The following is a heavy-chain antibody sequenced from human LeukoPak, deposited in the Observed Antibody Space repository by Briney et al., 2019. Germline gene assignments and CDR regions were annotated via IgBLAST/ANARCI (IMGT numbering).Heavy chain of an antibody. CDR1: GYTFTGYY. CDR2: INPNSGGT. CDR3: ARTPHTDHGDYASTDY. J-gene: IGHJ4*02. D-gene: IGHD4-17*01. V-gene: IGHV1-2*02. Sequence: ASVKVSCKASGYTFTGYYMHWVRQAPGQGLEWMGWINPNSGGTDYAQKFQGRVTMTRDTSISSAYMELSRLRSDDTAVYYCARTPHTDHGDYASTDYWGQGTLVTVSS.